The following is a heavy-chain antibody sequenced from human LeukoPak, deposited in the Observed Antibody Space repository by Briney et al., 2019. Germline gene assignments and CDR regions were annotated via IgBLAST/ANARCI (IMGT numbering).Heavy chain of an antibody. V-gene: IGHV1-2*06. CDR1: GYTFTGYY. J-gene: IGHJ6*02. CDR2: INPSSGGT. Sequence: ASVKVSCKVSGYTFTGYYLHWVRQAPGQGLEWMGRINPSSGGTNYAQKFQGRVTMTRDTSINTAYMELSSLRSEDTAVYHCARKDIVVVPAAIGYYGMDVWGQGTTVTVSS. D-gene: IGHD2-2*02. CDR3: ARKDIVVVPAAIGYYGMDV.